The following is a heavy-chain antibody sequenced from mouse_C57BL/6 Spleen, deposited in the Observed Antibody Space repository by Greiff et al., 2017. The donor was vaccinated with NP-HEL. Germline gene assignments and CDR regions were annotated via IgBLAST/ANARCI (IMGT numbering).Heavy chain of an antibody. J-gene: IGHJ3*01. CDR1: GYTFTDYN. D-gene: IGHD2-4*01. V-gene: IGHV1-18*01. Sequence: EVQLQQSGPELVKPGASVKIPCKASGYTFTDYNMDWVKQSHGKSLEWIGDINPNNGGTIYNQKFKGKATLTVDKSSSTAYMELRSLTSEDTAVYYCARKGYDYEAWFAYWGQGTLVTVSA. CDR3: ARKGYDYEAWFAY. CDR2: INPNNGGT.